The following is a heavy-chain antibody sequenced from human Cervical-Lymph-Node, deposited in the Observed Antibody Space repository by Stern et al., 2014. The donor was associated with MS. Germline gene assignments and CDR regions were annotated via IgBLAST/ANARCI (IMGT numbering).Heavy chain of an antibody. J-gene: IGHJ4*02. V-gene: IGHV1-8*01. CDR3: ATPSLPFY. CDR1: GYTFTDYD. Sequence: VQLVESGAEVKTPGASVVVSCKASGYTFTDYDITWVRQVPGQGLEWMAWINPKSGHTVSAEKFQARVTMTMNTSLRTAYMELSSLKSEDTAIYYCATPSLPFYWGQGTLITVSS. CDR2: INPKSGHT. D-gene: IGHD6-6*01.